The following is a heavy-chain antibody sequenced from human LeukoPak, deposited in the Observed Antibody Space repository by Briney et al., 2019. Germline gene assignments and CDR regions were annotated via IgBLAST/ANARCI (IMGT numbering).Heavy chain of an antibody. D-gene: IGHD3-9*01. V-gene: IGHV4-34*01. CDR3: ARDPYSGYDIFFDY. CDR2: INHSGST. Sequence: SETLSLTCAVYGGSFSGYYWSWIRQPPGKGLEWIGEINHSGSTNYNPSLKSRVTISVDTSKNQFSLKLSSVTAADTAVYYCARDPYSGYDIFFDYWGQGTLVTVSS. J-gene: IGHJ4*02. CDR1: GGSFSGYY.